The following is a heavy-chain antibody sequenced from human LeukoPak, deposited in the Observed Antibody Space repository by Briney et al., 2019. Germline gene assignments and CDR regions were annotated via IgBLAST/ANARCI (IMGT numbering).Heavy chain of an antibody. CDR3: ARDKLGIWAGSGSIKLY. J-gene: IGHJ4*02. V-gene: IGHV4-4*08. CDR1: GASISSYH. CDR2: LFNSGGT. D-gene: IGHD3-10*01. Sequence: SETLSLTCTVSGASISSYHWSWIRQPPGKGLEWIGDLFNSGGTSYNASLKSRVTVSVDTSKKQVSLKVTSVTAADTAVYYCARDKLGIWAGSGSIKLYWGQGTLVTVSS.